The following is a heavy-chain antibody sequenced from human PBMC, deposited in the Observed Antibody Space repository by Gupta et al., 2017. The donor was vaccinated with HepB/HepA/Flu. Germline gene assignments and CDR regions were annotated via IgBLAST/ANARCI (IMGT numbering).Heavy chain of an antibody. V-gene: IGHV3-23*05. CDR1: GFSFSSYA. CDR3: AKHSGVTRIGRYFDS. CDR2: LDNSGSYT. J-gene: IGHJ4*02. D-gene: IGHD3-3*01. Sequence: EVQMLESGGGLVQPGGSLRLSCAASGFSFSSYAMSWVRQALGKGLEWVSALDNSGSYTYYADSAKGRFTISRDNSKGTLYLAMNSLTADDTAVYYCAKHSGVTRIGRYFDSWGQGTRVTVSS.